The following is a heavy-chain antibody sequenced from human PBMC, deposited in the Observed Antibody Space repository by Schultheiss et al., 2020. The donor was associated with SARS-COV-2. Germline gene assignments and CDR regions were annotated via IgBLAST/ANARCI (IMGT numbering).Heavy chain of an antibody. CDR2: INHSGST. CDR1: GGSFSGYY. J-gene: IGHJ5*02. Sequence: SETLSLTCAVYGGSFSGYYWSWIRQPPGKGLEWIGEINHSGSTNYNPSLKSRVTISVDTSKNQFSLKLSSVTAADTAVYYCARGSEVTYYYGSGTHGWFDPWGQGTLVTVSS. CDR3: ARGSEVTYYYGSGTHGWFDP. D-gene: IGHD3-10*01. V-gene: IGHV4-34*01.